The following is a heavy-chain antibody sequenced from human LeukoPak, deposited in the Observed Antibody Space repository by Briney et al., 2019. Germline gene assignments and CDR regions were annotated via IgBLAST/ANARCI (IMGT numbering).Heavy chain of an antibody. CDR1: GVSISSSNYY. J-gene: IGHJ4*02. V-gene: IGHV4-61*01. D-gene: IGHD3-3*01. Sequence: PSETLPLICTVSGVSISSSNYYWRWIRQPPGKGLEWIGYIYYSGSTNYNPSLKSRVTISVDTSKNQFSLKLSFVTAADTAVYYCARVREGMVYYWGQGTLVTVSS. CDR3: ARVREGMVYY. CDR2: IYYSGST.